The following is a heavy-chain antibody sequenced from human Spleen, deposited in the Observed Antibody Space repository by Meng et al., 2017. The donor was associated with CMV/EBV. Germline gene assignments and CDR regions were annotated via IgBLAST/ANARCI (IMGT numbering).Heavy chain of an antibody. CDR3: ARERRTGPYYFDY. CDR2: INPSGGIT. Sequence: ASVKVSCKASGYNFTSYYIHWVRQAPGQGLECMGIINPSGGITTYAQKFQGRVTMTRDTSTSTVYMELSSLRSEDTAVYYCARERRTGPYYFDYWGQGSLVTVSS. J-gene: IGHJ4*02. D-gene: IGHD7-27*01. V-gene: IGHV1-46*01. CDR1: GYNFTSYY.